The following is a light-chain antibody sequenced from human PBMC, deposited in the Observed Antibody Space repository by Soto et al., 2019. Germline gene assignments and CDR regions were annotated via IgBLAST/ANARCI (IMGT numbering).Light chain of an antibody. CDR1: SSDVGGYNF. Sequence: QSALTQPASVSGSPGQSITISCTGISSDVGGYNFVSWYQQHPDKAPKLMIYDVTNRPSGVSNRFSGSKSGNTASLTISGLQAEDDAHYYCSSYTSISTYVFGTGTKVTVL. J-gene: IGLJ1*01. CDR3: SSYTSISTYV. V-gene: IGLV2-14*01. CDR2: DVT.